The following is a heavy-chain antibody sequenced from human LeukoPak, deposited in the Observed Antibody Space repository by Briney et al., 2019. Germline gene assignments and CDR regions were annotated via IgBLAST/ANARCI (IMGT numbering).Heavy chain of an antibody. V-gene: IGHV4-38-2*02. D-gene: IGHD3-10*01. Sequence: PSETLSLTCTVSGYSISSGYYWGWIRQPPGKGLEWIGYIYHSGPSNYNPSLKSRVAMSVDTSKSQFSLSLTSVTTADTAVYYCAKAAKFYYGSQTYYYFDYWGQGILVTVSS. CDR2: IYHSGPS. CDR1: GYSISSGYY. J-gene: IGHJ4*02. CDR3: AKAAKFYYGSQTYYYFDY.